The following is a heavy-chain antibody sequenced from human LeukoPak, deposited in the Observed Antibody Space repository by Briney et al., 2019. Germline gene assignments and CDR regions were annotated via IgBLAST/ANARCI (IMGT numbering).Heavy chain of an antibody. CDR3: ARDRVIGGWFDP. D-gene: IGHD2/OR15-2a*01. CDR1: GLTVRTNY. CDR2: IYSDGST. J-gene: IGHJ5*02. V-gene: IGHV3-66*01. Sequence: PGGSLRLSCAASGLTVRTNYMSWVRQAPGKGLEWVSVIYSDGSTYYADSVKGRFTISRDNSKNTLYLQMNSLRAEDTAVYYCARDRVIGGWFDPWGQGTLVTVSS.